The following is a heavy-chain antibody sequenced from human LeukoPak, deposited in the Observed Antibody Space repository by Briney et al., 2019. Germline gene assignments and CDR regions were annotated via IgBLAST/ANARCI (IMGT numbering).Heavy chain of an antibody. CDR2: ISSSSSHT. V-gene: IGHV3-11*06. D-gene: IGHD5-12*01. Sequence: PGGSLRLSCAASGFSFSDYYMSWLRQAPGKGLEWVSYISSSSSHTNYADSVKGRFAISRDNAKNSLYLQMNSLRAEDTAVYYCARPRGYDYDCWGQGTLVTVSS. CDR1: GFSFSDYY. J-gene: IGHJ4*02. CDR3: ARPRGYDYDC.